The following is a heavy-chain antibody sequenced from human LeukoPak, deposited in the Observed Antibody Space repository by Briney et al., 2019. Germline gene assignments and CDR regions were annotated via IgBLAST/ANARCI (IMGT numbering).Heavy chain of an antibody. CDR1: GFSFSGYW. D-gene: IGHD6-19*01. CDR2: ISPDGRDT. J-gene: IGHJ4*02. Sequence: GGSLRLSCEASGFSFSGYWLGWVRQAPGKGLEWLANISPDGRDTFYVDSVEGRFTISRDNVKSSIFLQMSSLRAGETAVYCCVRWGVEAGVDLWGQGTVVTVS. CDR3: VRWGVEAGVDL. V-gene: IGHV3-7*01.